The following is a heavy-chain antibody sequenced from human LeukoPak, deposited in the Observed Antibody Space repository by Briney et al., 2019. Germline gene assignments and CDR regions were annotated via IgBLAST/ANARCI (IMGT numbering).Heavy chain of an antibody. Sequence: MPSETLSLTCTVSGVSISSYYWSWIRQPPGKGLEWIGEINHSGSTNYNPSLKSRVTISVDTSKNQFSLKLSSVTAADTAVYYCARHASSRITGTNYNYYYYYMDVWGKGTTVTISS. V-gene: IGHV4-34*01. CDR1: GVSISSYY. CDR2: INHSGST. D-gene: IGHD1-20*01. CDR3: ARHASSRITGTNYNYYYYYMDV. J-gene: IGHJ6*03.